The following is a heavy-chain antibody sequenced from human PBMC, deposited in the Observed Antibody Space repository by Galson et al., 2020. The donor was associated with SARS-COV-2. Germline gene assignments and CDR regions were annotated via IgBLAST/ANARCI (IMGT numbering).Heavy chain of an antibody. V-gene: IGHV4-39*07. D-gene: IGHD2-8*01. CDR3: ALYERYYYNRYV. CDR1: GGSISNSPYY. CDR2: IYYSGTT. J-gene: IGHJ6*02. Sequence: SETLSLTCAVSGGSISNSPYYWGWFRQPPGKGPEWIGSIYYSGTTYYNPSLQSRVTISVDTSENHFSLKLSSVTAADTAVYYCALYERYYYNRYVWGQVTTVTVSS.